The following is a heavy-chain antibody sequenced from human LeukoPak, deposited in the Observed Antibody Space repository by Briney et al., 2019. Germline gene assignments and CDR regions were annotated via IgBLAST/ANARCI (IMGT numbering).Heavy chain of an antibody. Sequence: GGSLRLSCAASGFTFSSYSMNWVRQAPGKGLEWVSSISDSSRAIYYADSVKGRFTISRDNAKNSLYLQMNSLRADDTAVYYCARDLGYGDPWGGLDYWGQGTLVTVSS. CDR3: ARDLGYGDPWGGLDY. J-gene: IGHJ4*02. CDR2: ISDSSRAI. D-gene: IGHD4-17*01. CDR1: GFTFSSYS. V-gene: IGHV3-21*01.